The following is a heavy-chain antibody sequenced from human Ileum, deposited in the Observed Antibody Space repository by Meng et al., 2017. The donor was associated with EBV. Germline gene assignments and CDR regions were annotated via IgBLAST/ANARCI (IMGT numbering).Heavy chain of an antibody. Sequence: EAELGESGGGLVKPGGSLRLSCAASGFAFSNAWMSWVRQAPGKGLEWVARIKSATVGGTTDYAAAVKGRFTISRDDSKNMVFLQMNSLKTEDTAVYYCVSSWSDPWGQGTLVTVSS. CDR2: IKSATVGGTT. CDR3: VSSWSDP. V-gene: IGHV3-15*01. CDR1: GFAFSNAW. J-gene: IGHJ5*02.